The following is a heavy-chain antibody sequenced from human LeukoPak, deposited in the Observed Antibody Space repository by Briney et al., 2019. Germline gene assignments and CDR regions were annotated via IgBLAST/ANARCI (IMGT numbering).Heavy chain of an antibody. CDR2: IYHSGST. J-gene: IGHJ2*01. V-gene: IGHV4-38-2*02. CDR3: ARVFGVGATITPTVWYFDL. CDR1: GYSISSGYY. Sequence: SETLSLTCTVSGYSISSGYYWGWIWQPPGKGLEWIGSIYHSGSTYYNPSLKSRVTISVDTSKNQFSLKLSSVTAADTAVYYCARVFGVGATITPTVWYFDLWGRGTLVTVSS. D-gene: IGHD1-26*01.